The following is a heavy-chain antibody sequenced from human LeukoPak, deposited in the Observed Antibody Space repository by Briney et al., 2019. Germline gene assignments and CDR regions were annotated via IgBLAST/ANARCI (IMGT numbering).Heavy chain of an antibody. CDR2: INPKTGGT. CDR1: GYTFTGHY. V-gene: IGHV1-2*02. Sequence: ASMKVSCKASGYTFTGHYMHWVRQAPGQGLEWMGWINPKTGGTYYAQKFQGRVTMTRDTSISTAYMELRGLRSDDTAVYYCASAPITVFEVVKGEFDYWGQGTLVAVSS. CDR3: ASAPITVFEVVKGEFDY. D-gene: IGHD3-3*01. J-gene: IGHJ4*02.